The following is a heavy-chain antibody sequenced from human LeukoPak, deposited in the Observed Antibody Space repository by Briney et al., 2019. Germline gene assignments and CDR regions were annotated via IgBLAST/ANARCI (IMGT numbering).Heavy chain of an antibody. Sequence: GGSLRLSCAASGFTFSNAWMSWVRQAPGKGLEWVGRIKSKTDGGTTDYAAPVKGRFTISRDDSKNTLYLQMNSLRADDTAVYYCAREGRDSYGLDVWGKGTTVTVSS. CDR1: GFTFSNAW. V-gene: IGHV3-15*01. D-gene: IGHD3-10*01. CDR2: IKSKTDGGTT. J-gene: IGHJ6*04. CDR3: AREGRDSYGLDV.